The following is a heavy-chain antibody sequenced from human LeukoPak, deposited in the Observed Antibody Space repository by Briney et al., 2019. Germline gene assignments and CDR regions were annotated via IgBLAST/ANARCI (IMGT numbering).Heavy chain of an antibody. D-gene: IGHD1-26*01. V-gene: IGHV3-23*01. CDR2: ISGSGGST. J-gene: IGHJ4*02. CDR1: GFTFSSHA. CDR3: AKVVGATTRGYFDY. Sequence: GGSLRLSCPASGFTFSSHAMSWVRQAPGTGLELVSTISGSGGSTYYAGSVKGRFTISIDNSKNTLYLQMNSLRAEDTAVYYCAKVVGATTRGYFDYWGQGTLVTVSS.